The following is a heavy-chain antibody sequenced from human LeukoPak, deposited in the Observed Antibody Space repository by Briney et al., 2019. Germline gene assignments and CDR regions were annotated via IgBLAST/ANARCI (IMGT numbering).Heavy chain of an antibody. CDR1: GVSISYYY. J-gene: IGHJ4*02. CDR2: IYISGST. V-gene: IGHV4-4*07. Sequence: SAALSLTYSVSGVSISYYYWTWFRPPAGKGVEWIGRIYISGSTNYDPSLKSRVIMSVDPSRNQLSLKLTSLTAADTAVYYCAKKDGDFWGQGTLVSVSS. CDR3: AKKDGDF.